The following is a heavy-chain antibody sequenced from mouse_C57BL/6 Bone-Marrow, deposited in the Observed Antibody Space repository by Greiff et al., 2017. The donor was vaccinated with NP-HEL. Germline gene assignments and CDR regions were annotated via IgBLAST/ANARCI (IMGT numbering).Heavy chain of an antibody. V-gene: IGHV5-6*01. CDR2: ISSGGSYT. D-gene: IGHD1-1*01. CDR1: GFTFSSYG. Sequence: EVQLVESGGDLVKPGGSLKLSCAASGFTFSSYGMSWVRQTPDKRLEWVATISSGGSYTYYPDSVKGRFTISRDNSKNTLYLQMSSLKSEDTARYYCARQANGFYYYGSSPDWGKGTTLTVSS. CDR3: ARQANGFYYYGSSPD. J-gene: IGHJ2*01.